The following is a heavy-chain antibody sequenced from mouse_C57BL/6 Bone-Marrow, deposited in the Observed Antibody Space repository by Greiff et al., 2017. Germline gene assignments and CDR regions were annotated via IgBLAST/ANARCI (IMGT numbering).Heavy chain of an antibody. Sequence: QVQLQQSGAELMKPGASVKLSCKATGYTFTGYWIEWVKQRPGHGLEWIGEILPGSGITNYNEKFKGKATFTADTSSNTAYMQLSSLTTEDSAIYYCAREGTSWDFDYWGQGTTLTVSS. V-gene: IGHV1-9*01. CDR1: GYTFTGYW. J-gene: IGHJ2*01. CDR3: AREGTSWDFDY. D-gene: IGHD3-3*01. CDR2: ILPGSGIT.